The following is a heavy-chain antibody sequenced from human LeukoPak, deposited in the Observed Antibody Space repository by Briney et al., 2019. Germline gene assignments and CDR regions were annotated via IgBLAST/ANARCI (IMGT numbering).Heavy chain of an antibody. CDR3: ATQEYSTSYLDY. J-gene: IGHJ4*02. D-gene: IGHD6-6*01. CDR1: GFTFSVYS. V-gene: IGHV3-48*04. Sequence: PGGSLRLSCAASGFTFSVYSMNWVRQVPGKGLEWISYISSDSNVIYYADSVKGRFTISRDSAKNSLYLQMNSLRAEDTAVYYCATQEYSTSYLDYWGQGTLVTVSS. CDR2: ISSDSNVI.